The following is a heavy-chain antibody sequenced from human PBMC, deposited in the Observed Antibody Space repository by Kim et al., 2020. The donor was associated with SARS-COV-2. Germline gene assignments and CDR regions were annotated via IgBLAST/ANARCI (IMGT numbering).Heavy chain of an antibody. D-gene: IGHD5-12*01. CDR2: SGNRADGYTT. Sequence: GGSLRLSCAATGFALSDHYIDWVRHSPGKGLEWVGRSGNRADGYTTEYAASVRDRFTLSRDDSKNSLYLQMNSLKSEDSAVYYCSRGYSGVAIYAFDIWGQGTEVTVS. CDR3: SRGYSGVAIYAFDI. V-gene: IGHV3-72*01. CDR1: GFALSDHY. J-gene: IGHJ3*02.